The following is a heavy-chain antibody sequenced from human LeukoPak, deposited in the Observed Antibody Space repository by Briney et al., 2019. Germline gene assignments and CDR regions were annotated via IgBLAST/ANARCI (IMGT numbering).Heavy chain of an antibody. CDR3: SREGDWGHGYYFDY. D-gene: IGHD7-27*01. V-gene: IGHV3-21*01. J-gene: IGHJ4*02. CDR2: ISSSSTYI. CDR1: GLTFSSYS. Sequence: GGSLRLSCAASGLTFSSYSIDWGRQAPGKGLEWVSSISSSSTYIYYADSVKGRFTISRDNAKNPLYLQMNSLRAEETAVYYHSREGDWGHGYYFDYWGQGTLVSVSS.